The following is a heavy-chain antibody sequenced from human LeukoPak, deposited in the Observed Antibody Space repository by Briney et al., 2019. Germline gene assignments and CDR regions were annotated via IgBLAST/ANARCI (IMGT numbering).Heavy chain of an antibody. CDR3: AKDLDEGAAFDY. CDR2: ISWDGGST. D-gene: IGHD1-26*01. Sequence: GGSLGLSCAASGFTFDDYTMHWVRQAPGKGLEWVSLISWDGGSTYYADSVKGRFTISRDNSKNSLYLQMNSLRTEDTALYYCAKDLDEGAAFDYWGQGTLVTVSS. CDR1: GFTFDDYT. J-gene: IGHJ4*02. V-gene: IGHV3-43*01.